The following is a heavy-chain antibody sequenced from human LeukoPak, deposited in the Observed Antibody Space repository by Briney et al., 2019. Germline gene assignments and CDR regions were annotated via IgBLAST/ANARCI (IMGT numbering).Heavy chain of an antibody. J-gene: IGHJ5*02. V-gene: IGHV4-4*09. CDR1: GGSISSYY. Sequence: NPSETLSLTCTVSGGSISSYYWSWIRQPPGKGLEWIGYIYTGGSTNYNPSLKSRVTISVDTSKNQFSLKLSSVTAADTAVYYCARHVRVGDARWFDPWGQGTLVTVSS. D-gene: IGHD2-8*02. CDR2: IYTGGST. CDR3: ARHVRVGDARWFDP.